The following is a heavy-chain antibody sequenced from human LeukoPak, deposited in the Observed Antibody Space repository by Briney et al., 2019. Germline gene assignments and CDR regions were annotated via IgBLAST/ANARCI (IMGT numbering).Heavy chain of an antibody. V-gene: IGHV3-64D*09. D-gene: IGHD3-10*01. Sequence: GGSLRVSRSASGFTFSTYALHWVRQAPGKGLEYVSGISRNGGSTYYADSLKGRFTISRDNSKNTLYLQMSSLRPEDTAVYYSVTQQSGSGDRGPVTLVTVSS. CDR1: GFTFSTYA. CDR2: ISRNGGST. CDR3: VTQQSGSGD. J-gene: IGHJ4*02.